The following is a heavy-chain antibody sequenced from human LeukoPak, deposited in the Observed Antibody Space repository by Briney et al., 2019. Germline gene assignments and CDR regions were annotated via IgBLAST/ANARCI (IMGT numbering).Heavy chain of an antibody. Sequence: SETLSLTCTVSGGSISSYYWSWIRQPPGKGLEWIGYIYNSGSTFYNPSLKSRVTISVDTSKNQFSLKLNSVTAADTAVYYCARGELLWDYWGQGTLVTVSS. V-gene: IGHV4-4*09. CDR1: GGSISSYY. D-gene: IGHD1-26*01. J-gene: IGHJ4*02. CDR3: ARGELLWDY. CDR2: IYNSGST.